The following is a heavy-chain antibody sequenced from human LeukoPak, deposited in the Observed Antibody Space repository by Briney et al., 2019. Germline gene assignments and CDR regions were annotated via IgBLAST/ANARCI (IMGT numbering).Heavy chain of an antibody. CDR2: INPNSGGT. CDR3: ARPLLSARGDRYCSSTSCPRRGGFDP. CDR1: GYTFTGYY. J-gene: IGHJ5*02. D-gene: IGHD2-2*01. Sequence: PLASVTVSCKASGYTFTGYYMHWVRQAPGQGLEWMGWINPNSGGTNYAQKFQGRVTMTRDTSISTAYMELSRLRSDDTAVYYCARPLLSARGDRYCSSTSCPRRGGFDPWGQGTLVTVSS. V-gene: IGHV1-2*02.